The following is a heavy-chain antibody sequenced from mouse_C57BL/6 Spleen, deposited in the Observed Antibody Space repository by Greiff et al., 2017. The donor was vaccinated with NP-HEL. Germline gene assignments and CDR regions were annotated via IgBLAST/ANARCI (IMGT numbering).Heavy chain of an antibody. CDR3: ARDSSGYEGDWYFDV. CDR2: INPSNGGT. D-gene: IGHD3-2*02. CDR1: GYTFTSYW. J-gene: IGHJ1*03. Sequence: QVQLQQPGTELVKPGASVKLSCKASGYTFTSYWMHWVKQRPGQGLEWIGNINPSNGGTNYNEKFKSKATLTVDKSSSTAYMQLSSLTSEDSAVYYCARDSSGYEGDWYFDVWGTGTTVTVSS. V-gene: IGHV1-53*01.